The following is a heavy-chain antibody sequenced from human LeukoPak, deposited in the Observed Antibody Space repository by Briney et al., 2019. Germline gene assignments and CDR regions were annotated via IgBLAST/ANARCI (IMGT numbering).Heavy chain of an antibody. D-gene: IGHD5-18*01. J-gene: IGHJ4*02. V-gene: IGHV4-59*01. CDR2: IYYSGST. CDR3: ARGRYSYALLYDY. Sequence: SETLSLTCAVYGGSFSGYYWSWIRQPPGKGLEWIGYIYYSGSTNYNPSLKSRVTISVDTSKNQFSLKLSSVTAADTAVYYCARGRYSYALLYDYWGQGTLVTVSS. CDR1: GGSFSGYY.